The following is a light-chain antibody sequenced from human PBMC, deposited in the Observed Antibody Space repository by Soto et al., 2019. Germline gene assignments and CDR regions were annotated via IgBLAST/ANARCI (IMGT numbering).Light chain of an antibody. Sequence: EIVLTQSPGTLSLSPGERATLSCRASQSVTSSYLAWYQQKPGQAPRLLIYGASSRATGIPDRFSGSGSGTDFPLTISRLEPEDFAVYYCQQYGNSLTFGQGTKVEIK. CDR1: QSVTSSY. V-gene: IGKV3-20*01. CDR2: GAS. CDR3: QQYGNSLT. J-gene: IGKJ1*01.